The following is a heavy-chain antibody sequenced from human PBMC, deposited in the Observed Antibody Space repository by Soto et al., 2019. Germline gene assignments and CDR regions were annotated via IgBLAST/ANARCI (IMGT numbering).Heavy chain of an antibody. Sequence: QVQLQESGPGLVKPSETLSLTCTVSGGSIDGRNCAWIRQPPGKGLEWLGYVYYDGGSSYNPSGNSRLTLSMDTSKSQFSRQLRSVTAADTAVYYCVRQGIGNLHGLVDVWGRGTTVTVSS. V-gene: IGHV4-59*08. J-gene: IGHJ6*02. CDR2: VYYDGGS. CDR1: GGSIDGRN. D-gene: IGHD3-10*01. CDR3: VRQGIGNLHGLVDV.